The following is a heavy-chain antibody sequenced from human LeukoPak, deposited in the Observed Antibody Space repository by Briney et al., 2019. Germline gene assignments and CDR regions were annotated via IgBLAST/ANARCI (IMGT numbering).Heavy chain of an antibody. CDR3: ASTLLYSSGWSMGFGY. CDR2: IYYSGST. J-gene: IGHJ4*02. V-gene: IGHV4-39*01. D-gene: IGHD6-19*01. Sequence: SETLSLTCTVSGGSISSSSYYWGWIRQPPGKGLEWIGSIYYSGSTYYNPSLKSRVTISVDTSKNQFSLKLSSVTAADTAVYYCASTLLYSSGWSMGFGYWGQGTLVTVSS. CDR1: GGSISSSSYY.